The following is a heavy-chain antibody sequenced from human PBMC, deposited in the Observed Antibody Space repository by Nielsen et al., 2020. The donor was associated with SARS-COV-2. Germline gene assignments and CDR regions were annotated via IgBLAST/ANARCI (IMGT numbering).Heavy chain of an antibody. V-gene: IGHV1-18*01. CDR3: ARDEYNYGYNWFDT. CDR1: DYTFATYG. J-gene: IGHJ5*02. Sequence: ASVKVSCKAPDYTFATYGISWVRQAPGQGLEWMGWISGDTGDTKYVEKLEGRVTMTRDISTTTAYMELRSLRSDDTAVYYCARDEYNYGYNWFDTWGQGTLVTVSS. D-gene: IGHD5-18*01. CDR2: ISGDTGDT.